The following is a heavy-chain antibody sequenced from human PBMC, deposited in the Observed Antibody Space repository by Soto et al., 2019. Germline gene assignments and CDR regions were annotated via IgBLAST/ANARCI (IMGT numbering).Heavy chain of an antibody. J-gene: IGHJ6*02. CDR1: GFTFSSYA. Sequence: QVQLVESGGGVVQPGRSLRLSCAASGFTFSSYAMPWVRQAPGKGLEWVAVISYDGSNKYYADSVKGRFTISRDNSKNTLYLQMNSLRAEDTAVYYCASEGYYGMDVWGQGTTVTVSS. CDR2: ISYDGSNK. CDR3: ASEGYYGMDV. V-gene: IGHV3-30-3*01.